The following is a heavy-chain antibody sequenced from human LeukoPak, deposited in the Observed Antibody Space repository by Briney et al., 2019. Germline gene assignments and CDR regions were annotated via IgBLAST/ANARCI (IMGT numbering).Heavy chain of an antibody. CDR3: ARDFPWSSSWAPPLFDY. CDR2: IYTSGST. V-gene: IGHV4-61*02. Sequence: PSETLSLTCTVSGGSISSSSYYWSWIRQPAGKGLEWIGRIYTSGSTNYNPSLKSRVTMSVDTSKNQFSLKLSSVTAADTAVYYCARDFPWSSSWAPPLFDYWGQGTLVTVSS. J-gene: IGHJ4*02. CDR1: GGSISSSSYY. D-gene: IGHD6-13*01.